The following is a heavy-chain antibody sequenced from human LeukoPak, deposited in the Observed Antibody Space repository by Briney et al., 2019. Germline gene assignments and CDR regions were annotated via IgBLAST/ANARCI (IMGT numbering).Heavy chain of an antibody. CDR1: GFTFSSYS. D-gene: IGHD3-22*01. V-gene: IGHV3-48*01. Sequence: GGSLRLSCAASGFTFSSYSMNWVRQAPGKGLEWVSYISSSSSTIYYADSVKGRFTISRDNAKNSLYLQMNSLRAEATAVYYCAREYDSSGYYYVDAFDIWGQGTMVTVSS. CDR2: ISSSSSTI. CDR3: AREYDSSGYYYVDAFDI. J-gene: IGHJ3*02.